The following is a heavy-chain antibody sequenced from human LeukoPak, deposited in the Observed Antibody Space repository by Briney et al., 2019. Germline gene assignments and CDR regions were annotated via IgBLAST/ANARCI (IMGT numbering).Heavy chain of an antibody. CDR1: GFTVSSNY. CDR3: ARGLASGGWGYFDY. J-gene: IGHJ4*02. Sequence: PGGSLRLSCAASGFTVSSNYMSWVRQAPGKGLEWVSVIYSGGSTYYADSVKGRFTISRDNSKNTLSLQMNSLRVEDTAVYHCARGLASGGWGYFDYWGQGTLVTVSS. D-gene: IGHD2-15*01. V-gene: IGHV3-53*01. CDR2: IYSGGST.